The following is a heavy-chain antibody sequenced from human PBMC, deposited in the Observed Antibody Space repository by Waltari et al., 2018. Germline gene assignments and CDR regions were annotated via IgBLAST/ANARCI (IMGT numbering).Heavy chain of an antibody. CDR2: ISYNGRNI. J-gene: IGHJ6*02. V-gene: IGHV3-30*04. Sequence: QVQLVESGGGVVQPGRSLILSCEASAFTFRSYALHWVRQAPGKGLEWVAVISYNGRNIYYVDSVKGRFTISRDNSKKTLYMQMNSLRAEDTAVYYCARDYCDRTNCHGMDVWGQGTTVTVSS. D-gene: IGHD3-22*01. CDR1: AFTFRSYA. CDR3: ARDYCDRTNCHGMDV.